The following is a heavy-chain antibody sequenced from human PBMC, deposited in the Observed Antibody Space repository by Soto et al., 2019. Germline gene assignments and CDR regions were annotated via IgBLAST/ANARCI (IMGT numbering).Heavy chain of an antibody. CDR2: INAGNGNT. CDR3: ARWVGGNYFHY. D-gene: IGHD1-26*01. J-gene: IGHJ4*02. CDR1: GYTFTNYA. V-gene: IGHV1-3*01. Sequence: GASVKVSCKASGYTFTNYAMHWVRQAPGQRLEWMGWINAGNGNTKYSQKFQGRVTITRDTSASTAYMELRSLRSEDTAVYFCARWVGGNYFHYWGQGTQVTVSS.